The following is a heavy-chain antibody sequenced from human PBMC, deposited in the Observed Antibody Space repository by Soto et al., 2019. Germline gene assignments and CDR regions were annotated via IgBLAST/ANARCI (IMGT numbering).Heavy chain of an antibody. Sequence: SETLSLTCNVSGGSIDRSNYYWDWLRQPPGKGLEWIGTTYYNGNAYYNPSLRSRVSMSVDTSKNQFSLKLISVTAAETAVYYCARHFVAVVIKGWGYWGQGKLVTVSS. CDR2: TYYNGNA. CDR3: ARHFVAVVIKGWGY. J-gene: IGHJ4*02. D-gene: IGHD3-10*01. V-gene: IGHV4-39*01. CDR1: GGSIDRSNYY.